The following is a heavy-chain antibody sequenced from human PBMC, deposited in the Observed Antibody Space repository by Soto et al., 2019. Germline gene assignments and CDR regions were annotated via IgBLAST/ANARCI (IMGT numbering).Heavy chain of an antibody. CDR2: IYWDDDK. D-gene: IGHD2-15*01. CDR3: AYLPCSGGSCYWFSFSGMDV. CDR1: GFSLSTSGVG. V-gene: IGHV2-5*02. Sequence: QITLKESGPTLVKPTQTLTLTCTFSGFSLSTSGVGVAWIRQPPGKALEWLALIYWDDDKRYRPSLESSLTITKDTSTNPVGLTMTNMDSVDTATYYCAYLPCSGGSCYWFSFSGMDVWGQGTTVTVSS. J-gene: IGHJ6*02.